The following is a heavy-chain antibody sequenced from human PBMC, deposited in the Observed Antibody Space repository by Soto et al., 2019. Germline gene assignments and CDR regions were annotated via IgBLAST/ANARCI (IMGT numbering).Heavy chain of an antibody. D-gene: IGHD2-2*01. CDR1: GGSISSSSYY. CDR3: AGVVVSAAINYDFDN. J-gene: IGHJ3*02. V-gene: IGHV4-39*01. CDR2: IYYSGST. Sequence: QLQLQESGPGLVKPSETLSLTCTVTGGSISSSSYYWGWIRQPPGKGLEWIGSIYYSGSTYYNPSLKSRLTLSVGTSKYRDCLNVSAVTAEDTGVYYCAGVVVSAAINYDFDNWGQGAMVAVSS.